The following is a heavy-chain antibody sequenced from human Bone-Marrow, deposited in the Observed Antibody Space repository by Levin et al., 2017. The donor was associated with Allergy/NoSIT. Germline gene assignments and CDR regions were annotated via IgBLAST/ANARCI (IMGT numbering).Heavy chain of an antibody. CDR1: GFSFSDYY. CDR2: IGTSGDNT. D-gene: IGHD2-21*02. Sequence: AGGSLRLSCVASGFSFSDYYMTWVRQAPGKGLEWVSYIGTSGDNTYYADSVKGRFTISRDNAKTSAYLQMNSLRVEDTAVYYCARDHLRHIVVATAVPDGFDIWGQGTLVTVSS. V-gene: IGHV3-11*01. CDR3: ARDHLRHIVVATAVPDGFDI. J-gene: IGHJ3*02.